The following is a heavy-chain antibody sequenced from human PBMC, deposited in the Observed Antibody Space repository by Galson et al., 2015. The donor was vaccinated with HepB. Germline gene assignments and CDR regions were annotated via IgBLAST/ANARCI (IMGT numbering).Heavy chain of an antibody. J-gene: IGHJ3*02. CDR2: MSTSGST. D-gene: IGHD4-17*01. CDR3: AFDYGVHPGAFDI. Sequence: ETLSLTCTVSGVSITTYYWSWIRQPAGKGLEWIGRMSTSGSTNYNPSLKSRVTMSVDTSKNEFSLNLSSVTAADTALYYCAFDYGVHPGAFDIWGQGTMVTVSS. V-gene: IGHV4-4*07. CDR1: GVSITTYY.